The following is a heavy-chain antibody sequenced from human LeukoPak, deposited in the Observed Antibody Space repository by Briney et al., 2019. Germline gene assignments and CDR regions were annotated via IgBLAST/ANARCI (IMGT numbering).Heavy chain of an antibody. CDR2: IYHSGST. V-gene: IGHV4-4*02. CDR3: ARAYSSGWYVDYFDY. CDR1: GGSISSSNW. Sequence: ETLYLTCAVSGGSISSSNWWSWGRQPPGKGLEWVGEIYHSGSTNYNPSLKSRVTISVDKSKNQFSLKLSSVTAADTAVYYCARAYSSGWYVDYFDYWGQGTLVTVSS. J-gene: IGHJ4*02. D-gene: IGHD6-19*01.